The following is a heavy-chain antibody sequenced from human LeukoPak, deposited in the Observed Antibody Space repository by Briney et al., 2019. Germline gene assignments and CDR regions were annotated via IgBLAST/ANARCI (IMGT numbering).Heavy chain of an antibody. CDR1: GFTFSSYA. CDR3: AKDKSLPGAAGYFGY. Sequence: GGSLRLSYAASGFTFSSYAMSWVRQAPGKGLEWVSSLSGGSSGTYYADSVKGRFTISRDNSKNTLYLQMNSLRAEDTAVYYCAKDKSLPGAAGYFGYWGQGTLVTVSS. D-gene: IGHD6-13*01. CDR2: LSGGSSGT. J-gene: IGHJ4*02. V-gene: IGHV3-23*01.